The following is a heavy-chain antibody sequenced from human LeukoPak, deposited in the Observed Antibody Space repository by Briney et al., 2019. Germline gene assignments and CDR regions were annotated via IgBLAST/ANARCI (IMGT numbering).Heavy chain of an antibody. V-gene: IGHV4-31*03. J-gene: IGHJ4*02. D-gene: IGHD2-2*01. Sequence: SQTLSLTCTVSGGSISSGGYYWSWIRQHPGKGLEWIGEINHSGSTNYNPSLKSRVTISVDTSKNQFSLKLSSVTAADTAVYYCARRDVVVPAAKYYYFDYWGQGTLVTVSS. CDR2: INHSGST. CDR1: GGSISSGGYY. CDR3: ARRDVVVPAAKYYYFDY.